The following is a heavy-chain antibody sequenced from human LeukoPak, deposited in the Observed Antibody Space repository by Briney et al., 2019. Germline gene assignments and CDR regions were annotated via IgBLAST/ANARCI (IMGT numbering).Heavy chain of an antibody. J-gene: IGHJ5*02. CDR1: GGSISSYY. CDR3: ARDRQEDCSGGSCYSMLNWFDP. D-gene: IGHD2-15*01. V-gene: IGHV4-59*12. CDR2: IYYSGST. Sequence: SETLSLTCTVSGGSISSYYWSWIRQPPGKGLEWIGYIYYSGSTNYNPSLKSRVTISVDTSKNQFSLKLSSVTAADTAVYYCARDRQEDCSGGSCYSMLNWFDPWGQGTLVTVSS.